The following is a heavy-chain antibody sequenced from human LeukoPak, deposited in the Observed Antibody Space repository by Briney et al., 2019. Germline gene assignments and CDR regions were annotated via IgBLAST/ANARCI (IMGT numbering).Heavy chain of an antibody. CDR1: GFTFSSYW. CDR2: INQDGGEK. D-gene: IGHD6-13*01. J-gene: IGHJ4*02. Sequence: PGGSLRLSCAASGFTFSSYWMSWVRQAPGKGLEWVANINQDGGEKYYVDSVKGRFTISRGNAKNSLYLQMNSLRAEDTAVYYCAREIHTPQLTKGFDHWGQGNLVPV. CDR3: AREIHTPQLTKGFDH. V-gene: IGHV3-7*03.